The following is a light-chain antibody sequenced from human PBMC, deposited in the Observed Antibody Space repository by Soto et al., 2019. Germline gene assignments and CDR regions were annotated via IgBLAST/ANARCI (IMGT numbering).Light chain of an antibody. J-gene: IGKJ1*01. Sequence: IVLTQSPGTLSLSPGERATLSCRASQSVGSRYLAWYQQKPGQAPRLLIYGASNRATGIPDRFSGSGSGTNFSPTTSSLQDGDVAVYYCQQHGSSPGTCGQGTKVDIK. CDR3: QQHGSSPGT. CDR2: GAS. CDR1: QSVGSRY. V-gene: IGKV3-20*01.